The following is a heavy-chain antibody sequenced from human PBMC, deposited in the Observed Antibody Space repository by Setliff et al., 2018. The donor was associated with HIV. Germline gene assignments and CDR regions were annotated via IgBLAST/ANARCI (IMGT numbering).Heavy chain of an antibody. CDR1: GYTFTDYT. CDR2: INAGNGNT. J-gene: IGHJ4*02. D-gene: IGHD3-10*01. Sequence: ASVKVSCKASGYTFTDYTMHWVRQAPGQSLEWMGWINAGNGNTKYAQKFQGRVTMTRDTSATTAYMELSSLRSEDTAVYYCARLVWVAEPYFDSWGQGTLVTVSS. V-gene: IGHV1-3*01. CDR3: ARLVWVAEPYFDS.